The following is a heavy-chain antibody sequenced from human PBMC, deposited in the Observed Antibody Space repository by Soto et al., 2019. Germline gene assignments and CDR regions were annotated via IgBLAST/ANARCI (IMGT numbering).Heavy chain of an antibody. Sequence: EVQLVESGGGLVQPGGALRLSCASSGFTFSSYWMHWVRHAPGKGLVWVSRINSDGSSTSYADSVKGRFTISRDNAKNTLYLQMNSLRAEDTAVYYCARDQYSSSSPWFDPWGQGTLVTVSS. CDR2: INSDGSST. D-gene: IGHD6-6*01. V-gene: IGHV3-74*01. CDR3: ARDQYSSSSPWFDP. CDR1: GFTFSSYW. J-gene: IGHJ5*02.